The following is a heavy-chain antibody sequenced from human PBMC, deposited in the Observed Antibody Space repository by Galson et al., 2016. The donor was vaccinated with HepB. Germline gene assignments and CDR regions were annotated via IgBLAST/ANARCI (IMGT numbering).Heavy chain of an antibody. V-gene: IGHV3-23*01. Sequence: SLRLSCAASGFTFTNYGMSWVRQAPGKGLEWVSSISNSGVSTFYADSVKGRFTISRDNSKNTLYLQMNSLRAEDTAVYYCARTLNTGTHWYFDLWGRGTLVTVSS. J-gene: IGHJ2*01. CDR2: ISNSGVST. D-gene: IGHD4-17*01. CDR1: GFTFTNYG. CDR3: ARTLNTGTHWYFDL.